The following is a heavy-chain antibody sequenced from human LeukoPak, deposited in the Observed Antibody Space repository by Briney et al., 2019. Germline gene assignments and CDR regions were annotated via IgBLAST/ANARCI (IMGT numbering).Heavy chain of an antibody. CDR2: ISSSSNYR. V-gene: IGHV3-21*01. J-gene: IGHJ3*02. Sequence: GGPLRLSCAASGFTFSSYSMNWVRQAPGKGLEWVSFISSSSNYRYYADSVKGRFTISRDNAKNSLYLQMNSLRAEDTAVYYCARDTAFDIWGQGTMVTVSS. CDR3: ARDTAFDI. CDR1: GFTFSSYS.